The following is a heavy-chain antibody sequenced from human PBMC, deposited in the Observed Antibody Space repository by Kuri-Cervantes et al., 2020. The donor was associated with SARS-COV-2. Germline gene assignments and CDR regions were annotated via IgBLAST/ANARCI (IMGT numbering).Heavy chain of an antibody. CDR1: GFTFSTYR. CDR2: ITSDGDTT. CDR3: AKTVAGTGIDY. Sequence: GGSLRLSCAASGFTFSTYRMHWIRQAPGKGLEYVSAITSDGDTTFYADSVKGRFTISRDNSKNTLYLQLGSLRAEDMAVYYCAKTVAGTGIDYWGQGTLVTVSS. D-gene: IGHD6-19*01. J-gene: IGHJ4*02. V-gene: IGHV3-64*02.